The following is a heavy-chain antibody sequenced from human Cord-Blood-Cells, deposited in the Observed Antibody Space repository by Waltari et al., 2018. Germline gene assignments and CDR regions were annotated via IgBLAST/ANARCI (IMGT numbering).Heavy chain of an antibody. CDR3: ARDRYSYGYFDY. Sequence: QVQLVQSGAEVKKPGASVKVSCKASGYTFTSFAMHWVRQAPGQRLEWMGWINAGNGNTKYSQKFQGRVTITRDTSASTAYMELSSLRSEDTAVYYCARDRYSYGYFDYWGQGTLVTVSS. CDR1: GYTFTSFA. J-gene: IGHJ4*02. V-gene: IGHV1-3*01. D-gene: IGHD5-18*01. CDR2: INAGNGNT.